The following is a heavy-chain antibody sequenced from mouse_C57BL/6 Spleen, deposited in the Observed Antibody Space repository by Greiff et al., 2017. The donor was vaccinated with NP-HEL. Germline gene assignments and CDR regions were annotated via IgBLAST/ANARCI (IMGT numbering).Heavy chain of an antibody. CDR1: GFTFSDYY. CDR3: ARYGRYYFDY. D-gene: IGHD1-1*01. V-gene: IGHV5-16*01. Sequence: EVQLVESEGGLVQPGRSMKLSCTASGFTFSDYYMAWVRQVPEKGLEWVANINYDGSSTYYLDSLKSRFIISRDNAKNILYLQMSSLKSEDTATYYCARYGRYYFDYWGQGTTLTVSS. CDR2: INYDGSST. J-gene: IGHJ2*01.